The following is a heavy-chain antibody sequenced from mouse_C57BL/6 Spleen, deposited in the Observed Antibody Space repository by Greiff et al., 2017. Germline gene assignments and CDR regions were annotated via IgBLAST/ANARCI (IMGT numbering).Heavy chain of an antibody. CDR2: IDPENGDT. CDR3: TTDGSSYVGY. D-gene: IGHD1-1*01. CDR1: GFNIKDDY. Sequence: VQLQQSGAELVRPGASVKLSCTASGFNIKDDYMHWVKQRPEQGLEWIGWIDPENGDTEYASKFQGKATITADTSSNTAYLQLSNLTSEDTAIYYCTTDGSSYVGYWGQGTTLTVSS. J-gene: IGHJ2*01. V-gene: IGHV14-4*01.